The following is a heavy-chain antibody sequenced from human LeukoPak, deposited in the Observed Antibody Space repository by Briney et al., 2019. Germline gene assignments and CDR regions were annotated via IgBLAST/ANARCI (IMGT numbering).Heavy chain of an antibody. CDR2: IYSGGST. CDR3: ARGLGYCTSTTCLLPFDY. CDR1: GFTVSTYY. V-gene: IGHV3-53*01. J-gene: IGHJ4*02. D-gene: IGHD2-2*01. Sequence: GGSLRLSCAASGFTVSTYYMTWVRQAPGKGLECVSVIYSGGSTYYAGSVKGRFTVSRDNSKNTLYLQMNSLRAEDTAMYYCARGLGYCTSTTCLLPFDYWGQGTLVTVSS.